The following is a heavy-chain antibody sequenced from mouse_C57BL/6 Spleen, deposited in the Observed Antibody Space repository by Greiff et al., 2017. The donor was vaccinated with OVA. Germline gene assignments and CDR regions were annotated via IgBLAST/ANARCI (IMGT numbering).Heavy chain of an antibody. CDR2: ISYDGSN. CDR3: ARFYDGYPC. V-gene: IGHV3-6*01. D-gene: IGHD2-3*01. J-gene: IGHJ3*01. CDR1: GYSITSGYY. Sequence: VQVVESGPGLVKPSQSLSLTCSVTGYSITSGYYWNWIRQFPGNKLEWMGYISYDGSNNYNPSLKNRISITRDTSKNQFFLKLNSVTTEDTATYYCARFYDGYPCWGQGTLVTVSA.